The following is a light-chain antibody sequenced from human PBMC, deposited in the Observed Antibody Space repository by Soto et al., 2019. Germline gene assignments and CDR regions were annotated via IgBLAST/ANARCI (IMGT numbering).Light chain of an antibody. J-gene: IGLJ3*02. V-gene: IGLV1-40*01. CDR3: QAYDYSLTAFV. CDR1: NSNLGAGYD. CDR2: GNR. Sequence: QSVLTQPPSVSGAPGQRVTISCTGNNSNLGAGYDVHWYQQLPGAAPKLVIFGNRNGPSGVPERFSGSKSVTSASLAITGLQAEDEADYYCQAYDYSLTAFVFGGGTKGTVL.